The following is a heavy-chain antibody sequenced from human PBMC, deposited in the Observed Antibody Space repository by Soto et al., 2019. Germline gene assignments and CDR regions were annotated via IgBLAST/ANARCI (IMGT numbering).Heavy chain of an antibody. CDR2: ISGSGGST. J-gene: IGHJ4*02. Sequence: PGGSLRLSCAASGFTFSSYAMSWVRQAPGKGLEWVSAISGSGGSTYYADSVKGRFTISRDNSKNTLYLQMNSLRAEDTAVYYCAKSPAPSVLWFGELFFDYWGQGTLVTVSS. CDR1: GFTFSSYA. D-gene: IGHD3-10*01. V-gene: IGHV3-23*01. CDR3: AKSPAPSVLWFGELFFDY.